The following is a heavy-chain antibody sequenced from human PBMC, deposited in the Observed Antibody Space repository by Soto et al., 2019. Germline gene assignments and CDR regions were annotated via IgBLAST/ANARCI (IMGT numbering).Heavy chain of an antibody. D-gene: IGHD5-12*01. Sequence: GGSLRLSCAASGFTFSSYGMHLVRQAPGKGLECVSVISYDGSNKYYADSVKGRFTISRDNSKNTLYLQMNSLRAEDTAVYYCAKNLVATIFDYGGQGTLVTVSS. CDR2: ISYDGSNK. CDR1: GFTFSSYG. V-gene: IGHV3-30*18. J-gene: IGHJ4*02. CDR3: AKNLVATIFDY.